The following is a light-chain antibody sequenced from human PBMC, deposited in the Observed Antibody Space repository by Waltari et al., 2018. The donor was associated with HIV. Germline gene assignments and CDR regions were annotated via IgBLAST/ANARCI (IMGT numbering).Light chain of an antibody. Sequence: EMVLTQSPGTLSLSPGERATLACRASQSVTNNYLAWYQQRPRQAPRLLIYDASTMATCIPDRSSGTGSGTDFTLTISRLEPEDFAVYYCQQYVSTVYSFGQGTKLEIK. CDR3: QQYVSTVYS. J-gene: IGKJ2*03. CDR2: DAS. CDR1: QSVTNNY. V-gene: IGKV3-20*01.